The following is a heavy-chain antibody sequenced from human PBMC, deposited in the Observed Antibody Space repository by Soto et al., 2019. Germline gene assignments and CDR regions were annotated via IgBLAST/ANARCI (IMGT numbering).Heavy chain of an antibody. Sequence: ASVKVSCKASGGTFSNQIITWVRQAPGQGLEWMGRISPNNGKTNYAQKFRGRVSITTDTSTTTAYMELRSLRSDDTAVYYCAHDSTVAGHYYYYGMDVWGQGTTVTVSS. CDR1: GGTFSNQI. V-gene: IGHV1-18*01. D-gene: IGHD6-19*01. J-gene: IGHJ6*02. CDR3: AHDSTVAGHYYYYGMDV. CDR2: ISPNNGKT.